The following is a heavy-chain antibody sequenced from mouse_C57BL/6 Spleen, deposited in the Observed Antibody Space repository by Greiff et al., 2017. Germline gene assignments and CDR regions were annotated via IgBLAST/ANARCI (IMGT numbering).Heavy chain of an antibody. Sequence: VQLQQSGPELVKPGASVKLSCKASGYTFTSYDINWVKQRPGQGLEWIGWIYPRDGSTKYNEKFKGKATLTVDTSSSTAYMELHSLTSEDSAVYFCARREFYYYGSSNWYFDVWGTGTTVTVSS. V-gene: IGHV1-85*01. CDR3: ARREFYYYGSSNWYFDV. D-gene: IGHD1-1*01. J-gene: IGHJ1*03. CDR2: IYPRDGST. CDR1: GYTFTSYD.